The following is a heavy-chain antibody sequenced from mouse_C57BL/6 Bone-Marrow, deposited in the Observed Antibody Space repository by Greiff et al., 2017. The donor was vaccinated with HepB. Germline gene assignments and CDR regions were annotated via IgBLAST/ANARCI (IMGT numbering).Heavy chain of an antibody. Sequence: EVQLQQSGTVLARPGASVKMSCKPSGYTFTSYWMHWVKQRPGQGLEWIGAIYPGNSDTSYNQNFKGKAKLTAVTSASTAYMELSSLTNADAAVYYCTRGGPTGYFDVWGTGPTVTVSS. V-gene: IGHV1-5*01. J-gene: IGHJ1*03. D-gene: IGHD2-10*01. CDR2: IYPGNSDT. CDR3: TRGGPTGYFDV. CDR1: GYTFTSYW.